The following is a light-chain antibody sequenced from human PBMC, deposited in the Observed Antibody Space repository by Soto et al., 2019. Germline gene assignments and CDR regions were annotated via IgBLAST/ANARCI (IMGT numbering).Light chain of an antibody. CDR2: AAS. CDR1: ESIDNW. Sequence: DIQMTQSPSTLSASVGDTVTITCRASESIDNWLAWYQQKPGKAPKLLIFAASTLIRGVPSRFSGRGSGTDFTLTLSSLEPEDFAVYYCQQRAGSSTFGQGTRLEI. CDR3: QQRAGSST. J-gene: IGKJ5*01. V-gene: IGKV1-5*01.